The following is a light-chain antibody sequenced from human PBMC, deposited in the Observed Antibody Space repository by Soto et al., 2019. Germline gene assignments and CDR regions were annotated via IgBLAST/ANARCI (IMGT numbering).Light chain of an antibody. CDR3: QQYNNWPPWT. CDR2: DAS. J-gene: IGKJ1*01. Sequence: LMTQSPATLSVSPGERATLSCRASQSVSNNLAWYQQKPCQAPRLLIYDASTRATGIPATFSGTWSGTASTLTITGLQAEDFAVYYCQQYNNWPPWTFGHGTKVEIK. V-gene: IGKV3-15*01. CDR1: QSVSNN.